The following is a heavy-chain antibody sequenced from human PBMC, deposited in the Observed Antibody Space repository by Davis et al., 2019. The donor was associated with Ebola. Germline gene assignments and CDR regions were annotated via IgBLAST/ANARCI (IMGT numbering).Heavy chain of an antibody. D-gene: IGHD5-18*01. CDR3: SREVRGGFSPMDL. Sequence: SLRLSCAASGFTFINYWMHWVRQAPGKGLEWVSRANSDGSTTGYGDSVKGRFTISRDNARNTLYLQMNSLRAEDTAVYYCSREVRGGFSPMDLWGTGTTVTVS. V-gene: IGHV3-74*01. CDR2: ANSDGSTT. J-gene: IGHJ6*04. CDR1: GFTFINYW.